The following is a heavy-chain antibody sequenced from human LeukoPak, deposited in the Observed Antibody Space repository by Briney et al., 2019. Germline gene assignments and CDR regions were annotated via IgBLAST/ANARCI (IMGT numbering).Heavy chain of an antibody. V-gene: IGHV3-23*01. CDR1: GFTFSTYS. CDR3: AKPIFRQMAAAGEFDY. D-gene: IGHD6-13*01. J-gene: IGHJ4*02. CDR2: VSGSGGST. Sequence: PGGSLRLSCTASGFTFSTYSMNWVRQAPGKGLEWVSSVSGSGGSTYYADSVKGRFTISRDNSKNTLYPQMNSLRAEDTAVYYCAKPIFRQMAAAGEFDYWGQGTLVTVSS.